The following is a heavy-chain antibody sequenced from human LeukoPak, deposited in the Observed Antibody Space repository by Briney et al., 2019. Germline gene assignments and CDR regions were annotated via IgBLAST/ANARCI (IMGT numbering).Heavy chain of an antibody. CDR1: GGTFSSYA. D-gene: IGHD3-10*02. Sequence: SVKVSCKASGGTFSSYAISWVRQAPGQGLEWMGGIIPIFGTANYAQKFQGRVTITTDQSTSTAYMELSSLRSEDTAVYYCARDVRVTVGIDAFDIWGQGTMVTVSS. CDR2: IIPIFGTA. J-gene: IGHJ3*02. V-gene: IGHV1-69*05. CDR3: ARDVRVTVGIDAFDI.